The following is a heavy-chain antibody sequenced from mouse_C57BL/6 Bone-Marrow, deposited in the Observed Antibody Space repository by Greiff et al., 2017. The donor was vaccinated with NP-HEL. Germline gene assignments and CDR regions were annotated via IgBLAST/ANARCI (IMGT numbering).Heavy chain of an antibody. J-gene: IGHJ2*01. CDR1: GYTFTDYY. CDR2: INPNNGGT. Sequence: EVKLQQSGPELVKPGASVKISCKASGYTFTDYYMNWVKQSHGKSLEWIGDINPNNGGTSYNQKFKGKATLTVDKSSSTAYMELRSLTSEDSAVYYCANGDYWGQGTTLTVSS. CDR3: ANGDY. V-gene: IGHV1-26*01.